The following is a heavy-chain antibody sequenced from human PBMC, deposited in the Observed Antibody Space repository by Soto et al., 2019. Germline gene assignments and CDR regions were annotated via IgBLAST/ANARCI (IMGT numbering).Heavy chain of an antibody. CDR3: ARSNWNFPFDY. CDR2: IYYTGTT. CDR1: GGPISSFY. Sequence: QVQLEESGPRLVKPSETLSLTCTVSGGPISSFYWNWIRQSPGKGLEWIGYIYYTGTTNYNPSLKSRVTMSLDTSKDQFSLNLTSVTAADTAVYYCARSNWNFPFDYWGQGTLVTVSS. D-gene: IGHD1-7*01. V-gene: IGHV4-59*01. J-gene: IGHJ4*02.